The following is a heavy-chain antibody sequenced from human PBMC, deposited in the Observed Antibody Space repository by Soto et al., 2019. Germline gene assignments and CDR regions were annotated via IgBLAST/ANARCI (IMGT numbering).Heavy chain of an antibody. Sequence: LRLSCTTSGFIFGDHDMSWLRQAPGKGLEWLGFIRGKAYGGTTEYAASVKGRFAMSRDDSQGIAYLQMNSLKTEDTAVYYCARVGCTSTSCYYLFDFWGQGSLVTVSS. V-gene: IGHV3-49*03. D-gene: IGHD2-2*01. CDR3: ARVGCTSTSCYYLFDF. CDR1: GFIFGDHD. J-gene: IGHJ4*02. CDR2: IRGKAYGGTT.